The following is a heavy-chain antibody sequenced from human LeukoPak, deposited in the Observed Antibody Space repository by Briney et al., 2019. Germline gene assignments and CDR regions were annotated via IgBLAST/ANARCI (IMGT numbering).Heavy chain of an antibody. CDR3: ARDFMVTNDAFDI. Sequence: ASVKVSCKASGYTFTGYYTHWVRQAPGQGLEWMGWISAYNGNTNYAQKLQGRVTMTTDTFTSTAYMELRSLRSDDTAVYYCARDFMVTNDAFDIWGQGTMVTVSS. V-gene: IGHV1-18*04. J-gene: IGHJ3*02. CDR1: GYTFTGYY. D-gene: IGHD2-21*02. CDR2: ISAYNGNT.